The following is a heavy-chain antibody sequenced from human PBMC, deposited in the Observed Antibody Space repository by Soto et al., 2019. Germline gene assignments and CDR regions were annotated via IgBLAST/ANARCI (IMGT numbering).Heavy chain of an antibody. D-gene: IGHD2-15*01. V-gene: IGHV4-59*01. CDR3: ARESPYCSGGSCYPTFDY. J-gene: IGHJ4*02. CDR1: GGSISSYY. CDR2: IYYSGST. Sequence: QVQLQESGPGLVKPSETLSLTCTVSGGSISSYYWSWIRQPPGKGLEWIGYIYYSGSTNYNPSLKSRVPIPVDTPKNQFSLKLSSVTAADTAVYYCARESPYCSGGSCYPTFDYWGQGTLVTVSS.